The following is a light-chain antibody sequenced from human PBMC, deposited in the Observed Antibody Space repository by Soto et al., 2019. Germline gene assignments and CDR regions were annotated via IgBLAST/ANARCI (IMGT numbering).Light chain of an antibody. CDR2: DVS. J-gene: IGKJ4*01. Sequence: EIVMTQSPVALSVSPGERATLSCRASQAIRSYLAWYQQKPGQAPRLLISDVSTRATGIPARFNGSGSGTEFTLAISSLQFEDFAVYYCHQYNAWPLTFGEGTKVEIK. CDR3: HQYNAWPLT. V-gene: IGKV3-15*01. CDR1: QAIRSY.